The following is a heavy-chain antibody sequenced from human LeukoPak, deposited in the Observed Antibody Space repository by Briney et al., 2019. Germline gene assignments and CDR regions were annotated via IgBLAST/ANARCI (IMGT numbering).Heavy chain of an antibody. Sequence: GGSLRLSCAASGFTFSSYGMHWVRQAPGKGLEWVAVISYDGSNKYYADSVKGRFTISRDNSKNTLYLQMNSLRAEDTAVYYCAREISGTGLKGAFDIWGQGTMVTVSS. CDR3: AREISGTGLKGAFDI. CDR2: ISYDGSNK. J-gene: IGHJ3*02. CDR1: GFTFSSYG. V-gene: IGHV3-30*03. D-gene: IGHD1-26*01.